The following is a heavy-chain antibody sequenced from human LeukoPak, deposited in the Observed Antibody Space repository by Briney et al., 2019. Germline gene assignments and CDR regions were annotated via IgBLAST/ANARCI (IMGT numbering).Heavy chain of an antibody. J-gene: IGHJ4*02. D-gene: IGHD3-3*01. V-gene: IGHV4-30-4*02. CDR2: IYYSGST. CDR1: SGSISSGDYY. Sequence: PSETLSLTCTVSSGSISSGDYYWSWIRQPPGKGLEWIGYIYYSGSTYYNPSLKSRVTISVDTSKNQFSLKLSSVTAADTAVYYCARDGGYYDFWSGYYEYWGQGTLVTVSS. CDR3: ARDGGYYDFWSGYYEY.